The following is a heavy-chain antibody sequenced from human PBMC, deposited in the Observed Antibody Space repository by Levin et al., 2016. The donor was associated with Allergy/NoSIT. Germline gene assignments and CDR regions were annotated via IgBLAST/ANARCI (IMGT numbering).Heavy chain of an antibody. CDR3: ARGPIGGAVLYGMDV. J-gene: IGHJ6*02. D-gene: IGHD3-16*01. CDR2: ISYDGSNK. CDR1: GFTFSSYG. Sequence: GESLKISCAASGFTFSSYGMHWVRQAPGKGLEWVAVISYDGSNKYYADSVKGRFTISRDNSKNTLYLQMNSLRAEDTAVYYCARGPIGGAVLYGMDVWGQGTTVTVSS. V-gene: IGHV3-30*03.